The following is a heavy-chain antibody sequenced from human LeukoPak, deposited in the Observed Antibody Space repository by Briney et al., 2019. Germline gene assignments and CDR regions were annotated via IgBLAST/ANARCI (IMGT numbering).Heavy chain of an antibody. CDR3: ARDPNYYDSSGHSDY. D-gene: IGHD3-22*01. V-gene: IGHV3-48*03. J-gene: IGHJ4*02. Sequence: GGSLRLSCAASGFTFSSYEMNWVRQAPGKGLEWVSYISSSGSTIYYADSVKGRFTISRDNAKNSLYLQMNSLRAEDTAVCYCARDPNYYDSSGHSDYWGQGTLVTVSS. CDR2: ISSSGSTI. CDR1: GFTFSSYE.